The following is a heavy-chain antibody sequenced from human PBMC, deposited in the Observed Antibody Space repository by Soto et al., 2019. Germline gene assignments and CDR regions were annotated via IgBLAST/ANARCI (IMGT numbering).Heavy chain of an antibody. CDR1: GGSISSSNYY. CDR2: IHYSGNT. CDR3: ATYSTSFYFDS. V-gene: IGHV4-39*01. J-gene: IGHJ4*01. Sequence: LSLTCTVSGGSISSSNYYWGWIRQPPGKGLEWIGSIHYSGNTYYNPSLKSRVTMSVDTSKNQFSLRLSSVTAAETAVYYCATYSTSFYFDSWGQGALVTVSS. D-gene: IGHD6-6*01.